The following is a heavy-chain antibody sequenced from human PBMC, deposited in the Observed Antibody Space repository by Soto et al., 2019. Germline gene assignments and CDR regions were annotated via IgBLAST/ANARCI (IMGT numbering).Heavy chain of an antibody. J-gene: IGHJ4*02. V-gene: IGHV1-18*01. Sequence: QGLEWMGWISAYNGNTNYAQKLQGRVTMTTDTSTSTAYMELRSLRSDDTAVYYCARFKFPKWELAPVDYWGQGTLVIVFS. CDR3: ARFKFPKWELAPVDY. CDR2: ISAYNGNT. D-gene: IGHD1-26*01.